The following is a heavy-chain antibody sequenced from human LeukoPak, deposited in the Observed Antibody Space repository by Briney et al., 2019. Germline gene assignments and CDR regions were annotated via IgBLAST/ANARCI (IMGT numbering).Heavy chain of an antibody. V-gene: IGHV3-30*18. CDR1: GFTFSRYG. J-gene: IGHJ6*03. D-gene: IGHD2-2*02. Sequence: PGGSLRLSCAASGFTFSRYGMHWVRQAPGKGLEWVALISYDGSNKYYADSVKGRFTISRDNSKNTLYLQMNSLRAEDTAVYYCAKGCSSTSCYSNYYYYYMDVWGKGTTVTVSS. CDR2: ISYDGSNK. CDR3: AKGCSSTSCYSNYYYYYMDV.